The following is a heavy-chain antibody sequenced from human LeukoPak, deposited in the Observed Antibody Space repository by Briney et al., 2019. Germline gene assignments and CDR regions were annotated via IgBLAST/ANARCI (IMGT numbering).Heavy chain of an antibody. CDR2: ISSSSSYI. J-gene: IGHJ6*03. Sequence: GGSLRLSCAASGFTFSSYSMNWVRQAPGKGLEWVSSISSSSSYIYYADSVKGRFTISRDNARNSLYLQMNSLRAEDTAVYYCARDNVYYWYMDVWGKGTTVTVSS. CDR3: ARDNVYYWYMDV. CDR1: GFTFSSYS. V-gene: IGHV3-21*01.